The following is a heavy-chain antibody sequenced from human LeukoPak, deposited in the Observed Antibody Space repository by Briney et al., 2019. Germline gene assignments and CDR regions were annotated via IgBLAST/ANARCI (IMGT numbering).Heavy chain of an antibody. CDR3: ARRRGGTAARPDGD. J-gene: IGHJ4*02. CDR1: GGSFSGYY. D-gene: IGHD6-6*01. CDR2: INHSGST. V-gene: IGHV4-34*01. Sequence: SETLSLTCAVYGGSFSGYYWSWIRQPPGKGLEWNGEINHSGSTNYNPSLKSRVTISVDTSKNQFSLKLSSVTAADTAVYYCARRRGGTAARPDGDWGQGTLVTVSS.